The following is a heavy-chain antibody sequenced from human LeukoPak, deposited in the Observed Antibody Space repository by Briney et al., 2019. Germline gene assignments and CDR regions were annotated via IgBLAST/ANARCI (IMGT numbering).Heavy chain of an antibody. V-gene: IGHV3-7*03. CDR3: ARGRYSGTTYYFDY. Sequence: GSLRLSCAASGFAFSSYWMNWARQAPGKGLEWVASINHNGNVNYYVDSVKGRFTISRDNAKNSLYLQMNSLRAEDTAMYYCARGRYSGTTYYFDYWGQGTLVTVSS. D-gene: IGHD5-12*01. J-gene: IGHJ4*02. CDR2: INHNGNVN. CDR1: GFAFSSYW.